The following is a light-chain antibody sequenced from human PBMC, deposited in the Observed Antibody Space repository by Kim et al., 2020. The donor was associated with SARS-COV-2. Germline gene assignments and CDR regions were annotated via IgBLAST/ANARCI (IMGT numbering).Light chain of an antibody. CDR3: QHYSRFPYT. J-gene: IGKJ2*01. CDR1: ENIGTW. CDR2: LAS. Sequence: SASVGDRITIPCRASENIGTWLAWYQQKPGRAPSLLNYLASTLESGVPSRFSGTGSGTEFSLSITSLQPDDFATYYCQHYSRFPYTFGQGTKLEI. V-gene: IGKV1-5*03.